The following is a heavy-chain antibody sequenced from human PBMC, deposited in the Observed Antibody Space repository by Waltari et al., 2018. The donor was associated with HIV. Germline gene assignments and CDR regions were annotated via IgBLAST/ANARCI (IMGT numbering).Heavy chain of an antibody. V-gene: IGHV3-7*01. CDR3: ARDRHYDILTSSYFYY. CDR2: INQYGSEK. CDR1: GFTLSSYW. J-gene: IGHJ4*02. Sequence: EVQLVESGGGLVQPGGSLRLSCAASGFTLSSYWMSWVRQAPGKGLEWVANINQYGSEKYYVDAVNGRFTNSRKIAKNSLYLEMNSLSAEDTAVYYCARDRHYDILTSSYFYYWCQVSLVTVSS. D-gene: IGHD3-9*01.